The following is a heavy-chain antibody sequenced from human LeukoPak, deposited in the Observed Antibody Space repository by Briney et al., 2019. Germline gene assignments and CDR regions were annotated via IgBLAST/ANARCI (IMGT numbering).Heavy chain of an antibody. CDR1: GYTFTGYY. J-gene: IGHJ5*02. D-gene: IGHD2-2*01. V-gene: IGHV1-2*02. CDR3: ARVGDCSSTSCYVIDP. Sequence: ASVKVSCKASGYTFTGYYMHWVQQAPGQGLEWMGWINPNSGGTDYAQKFQGRVTMTRDTSISTAYMELSGLRSDDTAVYYCARVGDCSSTSCYVIDPWGQGTLVTVSS. CDR2: INPNSGGT.